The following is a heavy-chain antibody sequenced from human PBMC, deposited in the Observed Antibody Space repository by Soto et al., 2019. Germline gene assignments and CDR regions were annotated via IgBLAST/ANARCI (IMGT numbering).Heavy chain of an antibody. D-gene: IGHD3-9*01. CDR1: GFTFSSYG. J-gene: IGHJ6*03. Sequence: GGSLRLSCAASGFTFSSYGMHWVRQAPGKGLEWVAVISYDGSNKYYADSVKGRFTISRDNSKNTLYLQMNSLRAEDTAVYYCAKDGDVLRYFDRYYYYYMDVWGKGTTVTVSS. CDR3: AKDGDVLRYFDRYYYYYMDV. CDR2: ISYDGSNK. V-gene: IGHV3-30*18.